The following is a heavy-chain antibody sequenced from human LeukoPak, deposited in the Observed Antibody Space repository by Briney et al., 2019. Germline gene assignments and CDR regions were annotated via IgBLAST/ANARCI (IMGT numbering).Heavy chain of an antibody. CDR2: INPNSGGT. V-gene: IGHV1-2*02. Sequence: ASVKVSCKASGYTFTGYYMHWVRQAPGQGLEWMGWINPNSGGTNYAQKFQGRVTMTRDTSISTAYMELSRLRSDDTAVYYCATQPPGASGIYYFYIDVWGKGTTVTISS. D-gene: IGHD1-14*01. CDR3: ATQPPGASGIYYFYIDV. CDR1: GYTFTGYY. J-gene: IGHJ6*03.